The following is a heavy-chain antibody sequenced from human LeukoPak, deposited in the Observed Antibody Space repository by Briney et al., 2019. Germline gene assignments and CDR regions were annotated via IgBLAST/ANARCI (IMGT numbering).Heavy chain of an antibody. D-gene: IGHD3-3*01. CDR2: INWNGGST. V-gene: IGHV3-20*04. CDR1: GFTFDDYG. J-gene: IGHJ4*02. CDR3: ARGDYDFWSGQPGENYFDY. Sequence: GGSLRLSCAASGFTFDDYGMSWVRQAPGKGLEWVSGINWNGGSTGYADSVKGRFTISRDNAKNSLYLQMNSLRAEDTALYYCARGDYDFWSGQPGENYFDYWGQGTLVTVSS.